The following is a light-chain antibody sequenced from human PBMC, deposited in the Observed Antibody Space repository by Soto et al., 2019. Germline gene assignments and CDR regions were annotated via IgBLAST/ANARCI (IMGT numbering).Light chain of an antibody. CDR2: TVS. CDR1: QDIRND. V-gene: IGKV1-17*01. J-gene: IGKJ5*01. Sequence: DIQITQSPSSLSASVGDRVTITCRARQDIRNDLAWNQQNPGKAPKRRIYTVSSLESGVPSRFSGSGSGTEFTLTISSLQPEDFATYYCLQHNAFPLTFGQGTRLEI. CDR3: LQHNAFPLT.